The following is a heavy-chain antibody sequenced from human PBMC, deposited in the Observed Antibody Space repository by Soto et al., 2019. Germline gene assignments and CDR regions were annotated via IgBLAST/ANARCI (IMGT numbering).Heavy chain of an antibody. J-gene: IGHJ3*02. CDR3: ARARITAAFDI. CDR2: INPNSGGP. V-gene: IGHV1-2*02. CDR1: RDTFTGYY. Sequence: QVHLVQSGAEVKKPGASVKVSCKASRDTFTGYYMHWVRQAPGQGLEWMGWINPNSGGPNYAQKFQGRVTMTRDTSISTVYMELSRLRSDDTAVYYCARARITAAFDIWGQGTMVTVSS.